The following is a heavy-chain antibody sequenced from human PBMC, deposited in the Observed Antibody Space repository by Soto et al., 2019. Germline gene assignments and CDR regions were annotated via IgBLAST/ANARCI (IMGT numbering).Heavy chain of an antibody. CDR2: VGAYNGNT. Sequence: QVQLVQSGAEVKKPGASVKVSCKASGDTFTSYGISWVRRAPGQGFEWMGLVGAYNGNTNYAQKLQGRVTMTTDTSTSTAYMELRSLRSDDTAVYYCARDEGYPSSFDYWGQGTLVTVSS. J-gene: IGHJ4*02. CDR3: ARDEGYPSSFDY. D-gene: IGHD1-1*01. V-gene: IGHV1-18*01. CDR1: GDTFTSYG.